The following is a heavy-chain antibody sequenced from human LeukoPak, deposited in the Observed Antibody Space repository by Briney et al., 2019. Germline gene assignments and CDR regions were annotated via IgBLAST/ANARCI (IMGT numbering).Heavy chain of an antibody. V-gene: IGHV3-64*01. J-gene: IGHJ4*02. CDR2: ITTNGGST. CDR3: ASRSSESYNY. CDR1: GFTFGSYG. D-gene: IGHD6-19*01. Sequence: GGSLRLSCAASGFTFGSYGMHWVRQAPGKGLEYVSAITTNGGSTYYANSVKGRFTISRDNSKNTLFLQMGSLRAEDMAVYYCASRSSESYNYWGQGTLVTVSS.